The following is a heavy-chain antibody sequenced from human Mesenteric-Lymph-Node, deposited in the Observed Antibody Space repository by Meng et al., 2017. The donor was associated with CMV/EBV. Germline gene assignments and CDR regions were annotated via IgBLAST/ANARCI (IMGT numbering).Heavy chain of an antibody. D-gene: IGHD2-2*02. V-gene: IGHV3-7*01. CDR2: IKRDGSEK. CDR1: GFTFSSYS. CDR3: ARDRGCSLTSCDKGGDAFDV. J-gene: IGHJ3*01. Sequence: GESLKISCAASGFTFSSYSMNWVRQAPGKGPEWMANIKRDGSEKYYVDSVKARFTISRDNAKNSLYLQMNSLRAEDTAVYYCARDRGCSLTSCDKGGDAFDVWGLGTMVTVSS.